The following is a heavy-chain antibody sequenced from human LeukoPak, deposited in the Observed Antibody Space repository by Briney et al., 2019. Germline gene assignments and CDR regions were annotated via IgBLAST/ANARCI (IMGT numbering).Heavy chain of an antibody. CDR2: VKQDGSEK. V-gene: IGHV3-7*05. J-gene: IGHJ4*02. CDR3: ARGLSSSWYWGVYFDY. Sequence: GGSLRLSCAASGFTFSSYWMSWVRQAPGKGLEWVANVKQDGSEKYYVDSVKGRFTISRDNAKNSLYLQMNSLRAEDTAVYYCARGLSSSWYWGVYFDYWGQGTLVTVSS. D-gene: IGHD6-13*01. CDR1: GFTFSSYW.